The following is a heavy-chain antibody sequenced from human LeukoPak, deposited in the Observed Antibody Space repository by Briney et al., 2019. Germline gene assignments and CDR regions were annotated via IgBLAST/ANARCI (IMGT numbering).Heavy chain of an antibody. V-gene: IGHV3-11*01. J-gene: IGHJ4*02. CDR2: ISRSGSTK. CDR3: AKDEQQGPTGIDY. CDR1: GFTFSDYN. Sequence: GGSLRLSCAASGFTFSDYNMRWIRQAPGKGLEWVSSISRSGSTKYYADSVKGRFTISRDNAKNSLYLQMNSLRAEDTALYYCAKDEQQGPTGIDYWGQGTLVIVSS. D-gene: IGHD6-13*01.